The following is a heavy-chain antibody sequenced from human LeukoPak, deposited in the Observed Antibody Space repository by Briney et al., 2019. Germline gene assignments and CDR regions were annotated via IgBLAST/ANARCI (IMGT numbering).Heavy chain of an antibody. V-gene: IGHV4-59*01. CDR1: GGSISSYY. D-gene: IGHD2-2*01. CDR3: ARTHCSSTSYPIGY. Sequence: PSETLSLTCTVSGGSISSYYWSWIRQPPGKGLEWIGYIYYSGSTNYNPSLKSRVTISVDTSKNQFSLKLSSVTAADTAAYYCARTHCSSTSYPIGYWGQGTLVTVSS. J-gene: IGHJ4*02. CDR2: IYYSGST.